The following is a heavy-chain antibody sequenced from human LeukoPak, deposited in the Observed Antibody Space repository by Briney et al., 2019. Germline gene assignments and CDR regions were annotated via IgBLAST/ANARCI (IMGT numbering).Heavy chain of an antibody. V-gene: IGHV3-43*02. CDR1: GFTFSSYE. CDR3: AKDRYCTNGVCHTDAFDI. Sequence: GGSLRLSCAASGFTFSSYEMNWVRQAPGKGLEWVSLISGDGGSTYYADSVKGRFTISRDNSKNSLYLQMNSLRTEDTALYYCAKDRYCTNGVCHTDAFDIWGQGTMVTVSS. D-gene: IGHD2-8*01. CDR2: ISGDGGST. J-gene: IGHJ3*02.